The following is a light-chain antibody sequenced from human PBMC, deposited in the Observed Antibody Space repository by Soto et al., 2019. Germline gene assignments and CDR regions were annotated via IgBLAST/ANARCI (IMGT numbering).Light chain of an antibody. CDR2: AAS. J-gene: IGKJ1*01. CDR1: LPISNY. Sequence: IQMTQSPSSLSASVGDRVTITCRASLPISNYLAWYQQKPGKAPELLIYAASTLQSGVPSRFSGSGSGTDFTLTISCLQSEDFATYYCQQYYSFPPTFGQGTKVDIK. CDR3: QQYYSFPPT. V-gene: IGKV1D-8*01.